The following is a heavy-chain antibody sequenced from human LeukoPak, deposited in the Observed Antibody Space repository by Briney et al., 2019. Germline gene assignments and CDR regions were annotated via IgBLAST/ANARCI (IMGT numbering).Heavy chain of an antibody. D-gene: IGHD3-3*01. CDR2: IYSGGST. J-gene: IGHJ4*02. Sequence: GASLRLYCAASGFTVSSNYISWVRQVPGHVLAWVSVIYSGGSTYYADSVKGRFTISRDNSMNTLYLQMNSLRAEDTAVYYCARDLRLTTIFGVVSNWGQGTLVTVSS. CDR3: ARDLRLTTIFGVVSN. CDR1: GFTVSSNY. V-gene: IGHV3-66*02.